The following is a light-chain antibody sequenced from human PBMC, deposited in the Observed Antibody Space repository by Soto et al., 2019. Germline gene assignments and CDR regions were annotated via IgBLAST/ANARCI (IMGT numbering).Light chain of an antibody. CDR1: SSNIGAGYD. CDR2: SNS. Sequence: QAVLTQPPSVSGAPGQRVTISCTGSSSNIGAGYDVHWYQQLPGTAPKLLIYSNSNRPSGVPDRFSGSKSGTSASLAITGLQAGDEADYYCQSYDSSLSDVVFGGGTKLTVL. J-gene: IGLJ2*01. CDR3: QSYDSSLSDVV. V-gene: IGLV1-40*01.